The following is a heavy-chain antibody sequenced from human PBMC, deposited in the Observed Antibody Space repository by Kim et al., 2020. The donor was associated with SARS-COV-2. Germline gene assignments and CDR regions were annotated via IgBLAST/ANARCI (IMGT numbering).Heavy chain of an antibody. D-gene: IGHD6-19*01. Sequence: TTTFQSSVTITADESTRTAYMELSSLRSEATAVYYCARELYGSGWYFDYWGQGTLVTVSS. J-gene: IGHJ4*02. CDR3: ARELYGSGWYFDY. V-gene: IGHV1-69*01.